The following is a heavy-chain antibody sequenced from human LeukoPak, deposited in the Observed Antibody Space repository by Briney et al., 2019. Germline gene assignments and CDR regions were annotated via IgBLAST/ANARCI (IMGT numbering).Heavy chain of an antibody. J-gene: IGHJ4*02. CDR2: IYTSGST. Sequence: SETLSLTCTVSGGSISSYYWSWIRQPAGKGLEWIGRIYTSGSTYYNPSLKSRVTISVDTSKNQFSLKLSSVTAADTAVYYCARVDPLAGRSRYYFDYWGQGTLVTVSS. V-gene: IGHV4-4*07. CDR1: GGSISSYY. CDR3: ARVDPLAGRSRYYFDY. D-gene: IGHD3-10*01.